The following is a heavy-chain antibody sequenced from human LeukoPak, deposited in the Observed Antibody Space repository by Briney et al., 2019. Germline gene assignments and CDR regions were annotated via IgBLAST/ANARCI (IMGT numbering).Heavy chain of an antibody. CDR2: ISSSSSYI. CDR1: GFTFSSYS. Sequence: PGGSLRLSCAASGFTFSSYSMNWVRQAPGKGLEWVSSISSSSSYIYYADSVKGRFTISRDNAKNSLYLQMNSLRAEDTAVYYCARDHGPRHYDLFDYWGQGTPVTVSS. CDR3: ARDHGPRHYDLFDY. J-gene: IGHJ4*02. D-gene: IGHD3-22*01. V-gene: IGHV3-21*01.